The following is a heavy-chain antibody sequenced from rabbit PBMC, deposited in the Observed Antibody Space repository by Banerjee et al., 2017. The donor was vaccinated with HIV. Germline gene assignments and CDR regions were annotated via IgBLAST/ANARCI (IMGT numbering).Heavy chain of an antibody. CDR1: GFDFSSTYY. J-gene: IGHJ4*01. CDR3: ARDRDGDAGYGSLAL. CDR2: IGGGSSGIT. Sequence: QEQLEESGGGLVKPEGSLTLTCTASGFDFSSTYYMCWVRQAPGKGLEWIGCIGGGSSGITYYASWAKGRFTISKTSSTTVTLQMTSLTAADTATYFCARDRDGDAGYGSLALWGPGTLVTVS. V-gene: IGHV1S45*01. D-gene: IGHD7-1*01.